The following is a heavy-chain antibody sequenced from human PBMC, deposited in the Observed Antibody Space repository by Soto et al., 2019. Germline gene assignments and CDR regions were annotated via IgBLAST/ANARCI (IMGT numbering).Heavy chain of an antibody. CDR2: IIPIFGTA. D-gene: IGHD1-26*01. V-gene: IGHV1-69*06. CDR1: GGTFSSYA. Sequence: QVQLVQSGAEVKKPGSSVKVSCKASGGTFSSYAISWVRQAPGQGLEWMGGIIPIFGTANYAQKFQGRVTITADKSTSTAYMELSSLRAEDTAVYYCASWGELLGTAEYFQHWGQGTLVTVSS. J-gene: IGHJ1*01. CDR3: ASWGELLGTAEYFQH.